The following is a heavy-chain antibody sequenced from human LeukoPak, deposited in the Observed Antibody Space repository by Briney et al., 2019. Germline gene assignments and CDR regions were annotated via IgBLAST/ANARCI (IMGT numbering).Heavy chain of an antibody. CDR1: GYTFTSYY. D-gene: IGHD1-1*01. J-gene: IGHJ4*02. CDR2: INPSGGST. Sequence: ASVKVSCKASGYTFTSYYMRWVRQAPGQGLEWMGIINPSGGSTSYAQKFQGRVTMTRDTSTSTVYMELSSLRSEDTAVYYCARVGRGERVFDYWGQGTLVTVSS. CDR3: ARVGRGERVFDY. V-gene: IGHV1-46*01.